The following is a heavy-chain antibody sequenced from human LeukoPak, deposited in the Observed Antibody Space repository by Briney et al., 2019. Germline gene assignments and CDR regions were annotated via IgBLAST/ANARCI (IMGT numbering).Heavy chain of an antibody. J-gene: IGHJ5*02. Sequence: SETLSLTCTVSGGSISSGSYFWSWIRQPAGKGLEWIGSIYYSGSTYYNPSLKSRVTISVDTSKNQFSLKLSSVTAADTAVYYCARDLWPLNENNWLDPWGQGTLVTVSS. D-gene: IGHD3-10*01. CDR2: IYYSGST. V-gene: IGHV4-39*07. CDR3: ARDLWPLNENNWLDP. CDR1: GGSISSGSYF.